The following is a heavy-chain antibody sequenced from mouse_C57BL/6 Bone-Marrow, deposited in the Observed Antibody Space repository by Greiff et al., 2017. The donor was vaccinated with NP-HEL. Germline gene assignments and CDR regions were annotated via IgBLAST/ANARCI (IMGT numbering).Heavy chain of an antibody. CDR2: IRLKSDNYAT. Sequence: EVKLVESGGGLVQPGGSMKLSCVASGFTFSNYWMNWVRQSPEKGLEWVAQIRLKSDNYATHYAESVKGRFTISRDDSKSSVYLQMNNLRAEDTGIYYCSLRHYWYFDVWGTGTTVTVSS. V-gene: IGHV6-3*01. CDR1: GFTFSNYW. D-gene: IGHD1-2*01. CDR3: SLRHYWYFDV. J-gene: IGHJ1*03.